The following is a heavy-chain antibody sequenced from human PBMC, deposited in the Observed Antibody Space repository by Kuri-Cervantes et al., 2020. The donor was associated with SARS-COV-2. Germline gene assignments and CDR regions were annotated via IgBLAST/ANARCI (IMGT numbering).Heavy chain of an antibody. V-gene: IGHV3-48*01. CDR2: ISSSSSTI. Sequence: GESLKISCAASGFTFSSYSMNWVRQAPGKGLEWVSYISSSSSTIYYADSVKGRFTISRDNSKNTLYLQMNSLRAEDTAVYYCARESPFSAFDIWGQGTMVTVSS. J-gene: IGHJ3*02. CDR1: GFTFSSYS. CDR3: ARESPFSAFDI.